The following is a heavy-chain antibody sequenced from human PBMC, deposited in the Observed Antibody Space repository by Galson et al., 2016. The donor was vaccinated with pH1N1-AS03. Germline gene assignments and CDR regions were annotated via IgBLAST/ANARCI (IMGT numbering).Heavy chain of an antibody. CDR1: GFTFSSHD. Sequence: SLRLSCAGAGFTFSSHDMYWVRQPPGKSLEWVSASGTAGDTYYAGSVKGRFTISRENAKNSLYLQMNSLRAGDTAVYYCARGKEGYFYGMDVWGQGTTVTVSS. J-gene: IGHJ6*02. CDR2: SGTAGDT. D-gene: IGHD3-10*01. CDR3: ARGKEGYFYGMDV. V-gene: IGHV3-13*01.